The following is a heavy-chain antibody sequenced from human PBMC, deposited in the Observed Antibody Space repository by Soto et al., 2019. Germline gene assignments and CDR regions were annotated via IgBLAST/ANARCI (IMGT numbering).Heavy chain of an antibody. CDR3: ARPRGTGSSAFDI. Sequence: LRLSCAASGFTFRNYWMHWVRQSPGEGLVGVSRINTDGSRTDYADSVKGRFTISRDNAKNTLYLQMNSLRAEDTAVYYCARPRGTGSSAFDIWGQGTMVPVSS. CDR1: GFTFRNYW. CDR2: INTDGSRT. D-gene: IGHD1-1*01. V-gene: IGHV3-74*01. J-gene: IGHJ3*02.